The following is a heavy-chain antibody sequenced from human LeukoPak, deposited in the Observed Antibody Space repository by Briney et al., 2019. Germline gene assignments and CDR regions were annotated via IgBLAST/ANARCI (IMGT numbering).Heavy chain of an antibody. CDR2: MNPNSGNT. CDR3: ARVPVTAAPFYYYYYMDV. J-gene: IGHJ6*03. D-gene: IGHD2-2*01. CDR1: GYTFTSYD. V-gene: IGHV1-8*01. Sequence: ASVKVSCKASGYTFTSYDINWVRQATGQGLEWMGWMNPNSGNTGYAQKFQGRVTMTRNTSISTAYMELSSLRSEDTAVYYCARVPVTAAPFYYYYYMDVWGKGTTVTVSS.